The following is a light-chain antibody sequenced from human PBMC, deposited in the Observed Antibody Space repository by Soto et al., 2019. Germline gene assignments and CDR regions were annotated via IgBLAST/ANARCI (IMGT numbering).Light chain of an antibody. Sequence: DLQLTQSPSFLSASVGDRVTITCRASQGISSYLAWYQQKPGKAPKLLIYAASTLQSGVPSRFSGSGSGTEFTLTISSLQPEDFASYYCQQLFSYPLFTFGPGTKVDIK. CDR3: QQLFSYPLFT. J-gene: IGKJ3*01. CDR1: QGISSY. CDR2: AAS. V-gene: IGKV1-9*01.